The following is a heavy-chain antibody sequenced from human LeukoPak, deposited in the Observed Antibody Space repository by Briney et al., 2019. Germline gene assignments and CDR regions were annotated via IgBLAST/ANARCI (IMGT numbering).Heavy chain of an antibody. Sequence: GASVKVSCKPSGYTFICNYRYWVRQAPGQGLEWTGMIDPKTGGTTYAQKFQGRLTVTSDTSTSTVYMELNNLRSEDTAVYYCARLFGDFYDRSRSSFWHGHLDYWGQGVLVTVSS. D-gene: IGHD3-22*01. J-gene: IGHJ4*02. V-gene: IGHV1-46*01. CDR2: IDPKTGGT. CDR1: GYTFICNY. CDR3: ARLFGDFYDRSRSSFWHGHLDY.